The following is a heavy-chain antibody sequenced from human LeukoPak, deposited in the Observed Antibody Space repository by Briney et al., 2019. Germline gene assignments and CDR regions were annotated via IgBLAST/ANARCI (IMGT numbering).Heavy chain of an antibody. CDR2: INYSGST. CDR1: GGSISSSSYY. V-gene: IGHV4-39*01. CDR3: ARRDRCSSTSCYGWFDP. Sequence: SEALSLTCTVSGGSISSSSYYWGWTRQPPGKGLEWLGSINYSGSTYYNPSLKSRVTISVDTSKNQFSLKLSSVTAADTAVYYCARRDRCSSTSCYGWFDPWGQGTLVTVSS. J-gene: IGHJ5*02. D-gene: IGHD2-2*01.